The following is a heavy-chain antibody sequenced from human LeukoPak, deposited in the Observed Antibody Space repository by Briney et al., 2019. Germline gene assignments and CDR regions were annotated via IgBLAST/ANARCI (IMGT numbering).Heavy chain of an antibody. D-gene: IGHD3-10*01. CDR1: GFSFSSYW. Sequence: GGSLRLSCAASGFSFSSYWMRWVRQAPGTGLVWVSRIKSDGTTTKYADFVKGRFTISRDNAKNTLYLQMNSLRAEDTAVYYCERVGGRSQRGGDYWGQGTLVTVSS. CDR2: IKSDGTTT. V-gene: IGHV3-74*03. J-gene: IGHJ4*02. CDR3: ERVGGRSQRGGDY.